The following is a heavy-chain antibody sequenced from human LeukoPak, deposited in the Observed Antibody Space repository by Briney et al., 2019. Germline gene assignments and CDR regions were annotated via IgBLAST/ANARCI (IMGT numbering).Heavy chain of an antibody. CDR3: AKDRSSGSYPRGNEY. V-gene: IGHV3-23*01. Sequence: GGSLTLSCAASGFTFNNYAMSWVRQAPGKGLEWVSSISGSGGSTYYADSVKGRFTISRDNSNNTLYLQMNSLRAEDTAVYYCAKDRSSGSYPRGNEYWGRGTLVTVSS. J-gene: IGHJ4*02. CDR2: ISGSGGST. CDR1: GFTFNNYA. D-gene: IGHD1-26*01.